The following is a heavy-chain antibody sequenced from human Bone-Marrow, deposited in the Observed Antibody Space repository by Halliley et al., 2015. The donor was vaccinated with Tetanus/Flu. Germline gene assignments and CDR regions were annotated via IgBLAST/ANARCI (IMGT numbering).Heavy chain of an antibody. CDR1: GFTFSDYE. CDR3: ARVFAPPSPLREEWLDP. Sequence: SLRLSCAASGFTFSDYEMRWVRQAPGKGLEWLSHINRGGNVQTMADSMRGRLTISRDNAKNSLYLQMENLRVEDTAVYYCARVFAPPSPLREEWLDPWGQGTLVTVSS. V-gene: IGHV3-48*03. CDR2: INRGGNVQ. J-gene: IGHJ5*02.